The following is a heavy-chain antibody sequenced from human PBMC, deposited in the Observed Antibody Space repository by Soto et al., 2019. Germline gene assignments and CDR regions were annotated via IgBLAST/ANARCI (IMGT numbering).Heavy chain of an antibody. D-gene: IGHD6-13*01. CDR1: GFTFSSYA. CDR2: ISYDGSNK. CDR3: ARDGSSSWYSYYYGMDV. J-gene: IGHJ6*02. Sequence: LRLSCAASGFTFSSYAMHWVRQAPGKGLEWVAVISYDGSNKYYADSVKGRFTISRDNSKNTLYLQMNSLRAEDTAVYYCARDGSSSWYSYYYGMDVWGQGTTVTVSS. V-gene: IGHV3-30-3*01.